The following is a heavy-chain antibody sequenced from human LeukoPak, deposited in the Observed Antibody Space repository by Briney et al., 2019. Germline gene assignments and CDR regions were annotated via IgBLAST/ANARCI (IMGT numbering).Heavy chain of an antibody. D-gene: IGHD5-12*01. J-gene: IGHJ4*02. CDR1: GGSISRYY. CDR3: ARDGGYSGYDFVSLDY. CDR2: IYSSGTT. V-gene: IGHV4-59*01. Sequence: SETLSLTCTVSGGSISRYYWSWIRQPPGKGLEWVGYIYSSGTTNYNPSLKSRVTMSVDTSKNQFSLKLSSVTAADTAVYYCARDGGYSGYDFVSLDYWGQGTLVTVSS.